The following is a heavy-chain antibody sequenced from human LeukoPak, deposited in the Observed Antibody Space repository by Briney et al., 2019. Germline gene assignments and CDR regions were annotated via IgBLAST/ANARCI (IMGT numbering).Heavy chain of an antibody. Sequence: ESGGSLRLSCAASGFTFSSYWMTWVRQAPGKGLEWVANIKQDGSDKYYLDSVKGRFTVSRDNAKNSLYLQMNSLRAEDTAVYYCARLGARQILEYWGQGTLVTVSS. CDR3: ARLGARQILEY. V-gene: IGHV3-7*01. J-gene: IGHJ4*02. CDR2: IKQDGSDK. CDR1: GFTFSSYW. D-gene: IGHD4-17*01.